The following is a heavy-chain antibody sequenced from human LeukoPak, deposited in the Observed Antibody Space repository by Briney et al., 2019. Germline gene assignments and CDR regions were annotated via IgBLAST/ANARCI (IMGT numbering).Heavy chain of an antibody. CDR3: ARDPYNGYYDGSGSSKFDY. Sequence: GGSLRLSCAASGFTFSSYSMNWVRQAPGRGLEWVSSISSSSSYIYYADSVKGRFTISRDNSKNTLHLQMNSLRAEDTAMYYCARDPYNGYYDGSGSSKFDYWGQGTLVTVSS. J-gene: IGHJ4*02. CDR1: GFTFSSYS. CDR2: ISSSSSYI. V-gene: IGHV3-21*01. D-gene: IGHD3-10*01.